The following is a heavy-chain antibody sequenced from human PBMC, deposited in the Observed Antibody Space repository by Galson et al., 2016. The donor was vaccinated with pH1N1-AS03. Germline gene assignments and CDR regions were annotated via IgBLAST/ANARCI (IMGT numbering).Heavy chain of an antibody. Sequence: LSLTCTVSGGSISSRDHYWVWIRQTPGKGLEWIGHIHYSGNSYYNPSLKSRVNFSVDMSKNQFSLKLASVTAADTAVYYCAKTVFTDAFDIWSPGTRVSVSS. V-gene: IGHV4-39*01. CDR1: GGSISSRDHY. D-gene: IGHD4-11*01. CDR2: IHYSGNS. CDR3: AKTVFTDAFDI. J-gene: IGHJ3*02.